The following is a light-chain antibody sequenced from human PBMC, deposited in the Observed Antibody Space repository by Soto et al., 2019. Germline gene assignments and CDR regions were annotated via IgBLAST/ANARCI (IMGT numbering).Light chain of an antibody. V-gene: IGKV1-39*01. CDR3: QQSYSTPRT. Sequence: DIQMTQSPSSLSASAGDRVTITCRASQSISSDLNWYQQKPGKAPNLLIYAASSLQIGVPSRFSGSGSGTDFTLTISSLQPEDFETYYCQQSYSTPRTFGQGTKVEIK. CDR1: QSISSD. CDR2: AAS. J-gene: IGKJ1*01.